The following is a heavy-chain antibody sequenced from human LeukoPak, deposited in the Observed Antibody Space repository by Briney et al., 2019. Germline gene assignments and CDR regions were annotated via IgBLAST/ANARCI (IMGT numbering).Heavy chain of an antibody. J-gene: IGHJ6*03. D-gene: IGHD5-24*01. V-gene: IGHV3-21*01. CDR2: ISSSSSYI. Sequence: GGSLRLSCAASGFTFSSYSMNWVRQAPGKGLEWASSISSSSSYIYYADSVKGRFTISRDNAKTSLFLQMNSLRAEDTAVYYCAREQATWNMDVWGKGTTVTVSS. CDR3: AREQATWNMDV. CDR1: GFTFSSYS.